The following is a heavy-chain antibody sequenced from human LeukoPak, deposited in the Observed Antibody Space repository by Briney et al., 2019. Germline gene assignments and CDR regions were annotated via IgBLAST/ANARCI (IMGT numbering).Heavy chain of an antibody. V-gene: IGHV3-48*03. Sequence: GESLRLSCAASGFTFSSYEMNWVRQAPGKGLEWVSYISSSGSTIYYADSVKGRFTISRDNSKNTLYLQMNSLRAEDTAVYYCAKTAVAVPFDYWGQGTLVTVSS. CDR1: GFTFSSYE. CDR3: AKTAVAVPFDY. CDR2: ISSSGSTI. J-gene: IGHJ4*02. D-gene: IGHD6-19*01.